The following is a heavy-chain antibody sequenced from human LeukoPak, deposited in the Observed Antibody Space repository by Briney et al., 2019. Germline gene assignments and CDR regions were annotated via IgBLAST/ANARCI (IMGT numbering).Heavy chain of an antibody. Sequence: SVKVSCKASGGIFGSYAINWVRQAPGQGLEWLGSIIPIFDTPNYAQTFQGRVTISADKSTRTVYMELSSLRSEDTALYYCAKGSRLREAGSYRFWGQGTLVTVSS. D-gene: IGHD3-16*02. CDR2: IIPIFDTP. J-gene: IGHJ4*02. V-gene: IGHV1-69*06. CDR1: GGIFGSYA. CDR3: AKGSRLREAGSYRF.